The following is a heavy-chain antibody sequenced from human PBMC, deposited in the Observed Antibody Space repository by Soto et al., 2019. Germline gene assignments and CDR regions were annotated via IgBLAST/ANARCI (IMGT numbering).Heavy chain of an antibody. CDR3: AREVGFLEWSEGMDV. CDR2: ISYDGSNK. D-gene: IGHD3-3*02. CDR1: GFTFSSYA. J-gene: IGHJ6*02. V-gene: IGHV3-30-3*01. Sequence: GSLRLSCAASGFTFSSYAMHWVRQAPGKGLEWVAVISYDGSNKYYTDSVKGRFTISRDNSKNTLYLQMNSLRAEDTAVYYCAREVGFLEWSEGMDVWGQGTTVTVSS.